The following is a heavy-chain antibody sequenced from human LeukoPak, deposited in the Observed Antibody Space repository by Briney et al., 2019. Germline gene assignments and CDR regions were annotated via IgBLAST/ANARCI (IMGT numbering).Heavy chain of an antibody. V-gene: IGHV3-33*01. CDR3: ARGGPIYCSGDSCYPGDY. CDR1: GFTFSSYG. Sequence: GGSLRLSCAASGFTFSSYGMHWVRQAPGKGLEWVAVIWYDGSNKYYADSVKGRFTISRDNSKNTLYLQMNSLRAEDAAVYYCARGGPIYCSGDSCYPGDYWGQGTLVTVSS. D-gene: IGHD2-15*01. CDR2: IWYDGSNK. J-gene: IGHJ4*02.